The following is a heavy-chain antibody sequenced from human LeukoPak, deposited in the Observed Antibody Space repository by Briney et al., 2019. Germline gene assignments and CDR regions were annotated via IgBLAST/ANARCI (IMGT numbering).Heavy chain of an antibody. CDR3: ARGERSGGGSYPFAY. CDR2: IYTSGST. D-gene: IGHD1-26*01. V-gene: IGHV4-61*02. Sequence: SQTLSLTCTVSGGSISSGSYYWSWIRQPAGKGLEWIGRIYTSGSTNYNPSLKSRVTISVDTSKNQFSLKLSSVTAADTAVYYCARGERSGGGSYPFAYWGQGTLVTVSS. J-gene: IGHJ4*02. CDR1: GGSISSGSYY.